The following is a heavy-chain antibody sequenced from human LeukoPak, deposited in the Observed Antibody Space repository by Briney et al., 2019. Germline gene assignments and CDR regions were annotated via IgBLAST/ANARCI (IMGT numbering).Heavy chain of an antibody. J-gene: IGHJ6*03. Sequence: PSETLSLTCAVYGGSFSGHYWSWIRQPPGKGLEWIGEINHSGSTNYNPSLKSRVTISVDTSKNQFSLKLSSVTAADTAVYYCARGSSSWPYYYYYYMDVWGKGTTVTVSS. CDR1: GGSFSGHY. CDR2: INHSGST. CDR3: ARGSSSWPYYYYYYMDV. V-gene: IGHV4-34*01. D-gene: IGHD6-13*01.